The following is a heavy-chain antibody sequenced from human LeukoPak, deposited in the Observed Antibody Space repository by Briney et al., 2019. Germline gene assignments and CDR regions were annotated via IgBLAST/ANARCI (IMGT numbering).Heavy chain of an antibody. CDR2: IYYSGST. CDR3: ARGPLLRYFDWLLSFDY. CDR1: GGSISSYY. V-gene: IGHV4-59*01. J-gene: IGHJ4*02. Sequence: SETLSLTCTVSGGSISSYYWSWIRQPPGKGLEWIGYIYYSGSTNYNPSLKSQVTISVDTSKNQFSLKLSSVTAADTAVYYCARGPLLRYFDWLLSFDYWGQGTLVTVSS. D-gene: IGHD3-9*01.